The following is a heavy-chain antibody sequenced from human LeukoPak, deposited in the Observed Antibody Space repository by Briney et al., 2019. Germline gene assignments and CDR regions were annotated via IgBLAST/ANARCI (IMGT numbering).Heavy chain of an antibody. V-gene: IGHV1-69*13. CDR3: ATDIVGAQRPFDY. D-gene: IGHD1-26*01. J-gene: IGHJ4*02. CDR2: IIPIFGTA. CDR1: GGTFSSYA. Sequence: GASVKVSCKASGGTFSSYAISWVRQAPGQGLEWMGGIIPIFGTANYAQKFQGRVTITADESTSTAYMELSSLRSEDTAVYYCATDIVGAQRPFDYWGQGALVTVSS.